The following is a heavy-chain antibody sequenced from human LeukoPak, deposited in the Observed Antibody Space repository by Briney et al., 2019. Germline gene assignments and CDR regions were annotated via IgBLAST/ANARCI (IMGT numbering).Heavy chain of an antibody. Sequence: GGSLRLSCAASGFTFSSYGMHWVRQAPGKGLEWVAVIWYDGSNKYYADSVKGRFTIPRDNSKNTLYLQMNSLRAEDTAVYYCARDYYYGSGSYVDYWGQGTLVTVSS. CDR1: GFTFSSYG. V-gene: IGHV3-33*01. CDR2: IWYDGSNK. CDR3: ARDYYYGSGSYVDY. J-gene: IGHJ4*02. D-gene: IGHD3-10*01.